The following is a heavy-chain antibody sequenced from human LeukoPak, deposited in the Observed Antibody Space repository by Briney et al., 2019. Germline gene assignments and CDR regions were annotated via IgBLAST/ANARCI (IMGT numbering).Heavy chain of an antibody. CDR1: GGSISSGGYY. D-gene: IGHD4-17*01. CDR3: ATNHNYGDFPY. V-gene: IGHV4-31*03. J-gene: IGHJ4*02. CDR2: IYYSGST. Sequence: SETLSLTCTVSGGSISSGGYYWSWIRQHPGKGLEWIGYIYYSGSTYYNPSLKSRVTISVDTSKNQFFLKLSSVTAADTAVYYCATNHNYGDFPYWGQGTLVTVSS.